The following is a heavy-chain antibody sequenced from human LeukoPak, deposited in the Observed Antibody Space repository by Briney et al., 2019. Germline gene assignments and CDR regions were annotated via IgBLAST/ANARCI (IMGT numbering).Heavy chain of an antibody. D-gene: IGHD2-2*01. Sequence: GRSLRLSCAASGFTFSSYGMHWVRQAPGKGLEWVAVISYDGSNKYYADSVKGRFTISRDNSKNTLYLQMNSLRAEDTAVYYCAKEYCSSTSCYLYYYYGMDVWGQGTTATVSS. CDR3: AKEYCSSTSCYLYYYYGMDV. V-gene: IGHV3-30*18. CDR2: ISYDGSNK. CDR1: GFTFSSYG. J-gene: IGHJ6*02.